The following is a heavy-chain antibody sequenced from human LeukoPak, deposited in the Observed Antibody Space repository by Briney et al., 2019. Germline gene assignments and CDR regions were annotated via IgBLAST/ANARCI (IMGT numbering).Heavy chain of an antibody. D-gene: IGHD3-9*01. CDR1: GYFSTAYY. CDR3: ARERVVTGDILTGYYKGYYYYYYYMDV. V-gene: IGHV4-34*01. CDR2: INHSGST. Sequence: SETLSLTCTVSGYFSTAYYWGWIRQPPGKGLEWIGEINHSGSTNYNPSLKSRVTISVDTSKNQFSLKLSSVTAADTAVYYCARERVVTGDILTGYYKGYYYYYYYMDVWGKGTTVTVSS. J-gene: IGHJ6*03.